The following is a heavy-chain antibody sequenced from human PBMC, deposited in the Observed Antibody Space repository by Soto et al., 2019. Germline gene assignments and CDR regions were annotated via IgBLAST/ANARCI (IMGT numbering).Heavy chain of an antibody. V-gene: IGHV3-21*01. CDR3: ARDFKGSSSWYRAFDI. CDR2: ISSSSSYI. Sequence: PGGSLRLSCAASGFTFSSYAISWVRQAPGKGLEWVSAISSSSSYIYYADSVKGRFTISRDNAKNSLYLQMNSLRAEDTAVYYCARDFKGSSSWYRAFDIWGQGTMVTVSS. J-gene: IGHJ3*02. D-gene: IGHD6-13*01. CDR1: GFTFSSYA.